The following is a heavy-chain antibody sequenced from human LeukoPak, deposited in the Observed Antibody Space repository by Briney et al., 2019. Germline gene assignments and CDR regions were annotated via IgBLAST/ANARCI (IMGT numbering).Heavy chain of an antibody. V-gene: IGHV3-30*18. CDR3: AKDKIGAINWFDP. CDR2: ISFHETNK. Sequence: PGGSLRLSCVASGFNFTNYGMHWLRQAPGKGLEWVGVISFHETNKYYADSVRGRFTISRDSSKNTVFLQINNLRIEDTAIYYCAKDKIGAINWFDPWGQGTLVTVSS. CDR1: GFNFTNYG. J-gene: IGHJ5*02. D-gene: IGHD3-16*01.